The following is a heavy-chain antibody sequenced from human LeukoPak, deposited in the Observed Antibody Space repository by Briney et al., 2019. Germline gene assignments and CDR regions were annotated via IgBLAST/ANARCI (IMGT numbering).Heavy chain of an antibody. CDR3: ARVLFGYSYGYYFDY. CDR1: GFTVSSNY. Sequence: GGSLRLSCAASGFTVSSNYMSWVRQAPGKGLEWVSVIYSGGSTYYADSVKGRFTISRDNSKNTLYLQMNSLRAEDTAVYYCARVLFGYSYGYYFDYWGQGALVTVSS. V-gene: IGHV3-66*01. D-gene: IGHD5-18*01. J-gene: IGHJ4*02. CDR2: IYSGGST.